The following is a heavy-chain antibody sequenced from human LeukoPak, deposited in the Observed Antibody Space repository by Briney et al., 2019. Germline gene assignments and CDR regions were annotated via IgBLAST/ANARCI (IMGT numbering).Heavy chain of an antibody. CDR3: ARRAGAYSHPYDY. CDR1: GFTFSNAW. D-gene: IGHD4/OR15-4a*01. CDR2: IRSKTDAGTT. V-gene: IGHV3-15*01. Sequence: NPGGSLRLSCAASGFTFSNAWMTWVRQAPGKGLEWVGRIRSKTDAGTTDYAAPVKGRFTISRDNSKNTLYLQMNSLRAEDTAVYYCARRAGAYSHPYDYWGQGTLVTVSS. J-gene: IGHJ4*02.